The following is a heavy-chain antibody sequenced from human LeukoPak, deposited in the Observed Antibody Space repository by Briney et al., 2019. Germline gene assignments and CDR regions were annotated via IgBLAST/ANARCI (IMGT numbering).Heavy chain of an antibody. CDR3: ARGGWFGELFFDH. Sequence: SQTLSLTCSVSGVSISSDSYHWPWIRQPAGKGLEWIGRVISSGTTNYNPSLKSRVTILVDTSKNQFSLKLNFVTAADTAVYYCARGGWFGELFFDHWGQGILVTVSS. CDR2: VISSGTT. J-gene: IGHJ4*02. V-gene: IGHV4-61*02. CDR1: GVSISSDSYH. D-gene: IGHD3-10*01.